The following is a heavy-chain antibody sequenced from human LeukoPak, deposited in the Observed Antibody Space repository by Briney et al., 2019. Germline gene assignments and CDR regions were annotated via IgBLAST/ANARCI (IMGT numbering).Heavy chain of an antibody. Sequence: GASVKFSCKPSVYTFTNYYLHWMRQAPGQGLEWMGWINGNSGDTNYAQKFQGRVAMTRDTSIGTVYMDLNSLTSDDTAVYYCVRVAVTGFAYFQHWGQGTLVTVPS. D-gene: IGHD6-19*01. V-gene: IGHV1-2*02. J-gene: IGHJ1*01. CDR3: VRVAVTGFAYFQH. CDR2: INGNSGDT. CDR1: VYTFTNYY.